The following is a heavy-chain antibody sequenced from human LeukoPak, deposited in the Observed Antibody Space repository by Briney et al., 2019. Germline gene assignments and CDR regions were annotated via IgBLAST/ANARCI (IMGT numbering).Heavy chain of an antibody. CDR2: ISGSGGRK. CDR3: AKGWYYDVLTGYPGYYFDY. Sequence: SCKASGYTFTSYAMSWVRQAPGKGLERVSTISGSGGRKNYAESVKGRFTISRDNSKNTVYLQMNSLRADDTALYYCAKGWYYDVLTGYPGYYFDYWGQGTLVTVSS. V-gene: IGHV3-23*01. D-gene: IGHD3-9*01. J-gene: IGHJ4*02. CDR1: GYTFTSYA.